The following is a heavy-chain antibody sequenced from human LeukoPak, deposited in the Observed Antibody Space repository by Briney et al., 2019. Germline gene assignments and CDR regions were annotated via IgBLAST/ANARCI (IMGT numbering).Heavy chain of an antibody. J-gene: IGHJ4*02. CDR1: GGSISSYY. D-gene: IGHD2/OR15-2a*01. CDR2: ISDIGSI. CDR3: AGHHPRNTVDF. V-gene: IGHV4-59*08. Sequence: SETLSLTCTVSGGSISSYYWSWIRQPPGKGLEWIAHISDIGSINYNPSLKSRVTISLDTSKNQFSLKLSSVTAADTAVYYCAGHHPRNTVDFWGQGTLVTVSS.